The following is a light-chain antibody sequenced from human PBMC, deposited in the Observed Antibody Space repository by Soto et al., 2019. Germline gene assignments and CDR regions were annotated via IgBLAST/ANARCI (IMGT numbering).Light chain of an antibody. CDR2: GAS. V-gene: IGKV3-15*01. CDR3: QQYNNWPPIT. Sequence: EVVWTRSPDTLNLAPGESATLSXXXXQSVGSSYLAWYQQXPAQAXXLXXYGASTRATGIPARFSGSGSGTEFTLPISSLQSEDFAAYYCQQYNNWPPITFGQGTRLEIK. CDR1: QSVGSSY. J-gene: IGKJ5*01.